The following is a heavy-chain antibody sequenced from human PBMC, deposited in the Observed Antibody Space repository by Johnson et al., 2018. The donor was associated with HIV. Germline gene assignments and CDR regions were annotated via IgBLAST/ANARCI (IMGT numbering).Heavy chain of an antibody. Sequence: QVQLVESGGGVVKPGGSLRLSCAASGFTFGDYYMSWIRQAPGKGLEWVSYISSSGRTIYYVDSVKGRFTISRDNTKNSLYLQMNSLKTEDTAVYYCTTAGGRDTIVVVANDAFDIWGQGTMVTVAS. J-gene: IGHJ3*02. CDR2: ISSSGRTI. CDR1: GFTFGDYY. V-gene: IGHV3-11*01. D-gene: IGHD2-15*01. CDR3: TTAGGRDTIVVVANDAFDI.